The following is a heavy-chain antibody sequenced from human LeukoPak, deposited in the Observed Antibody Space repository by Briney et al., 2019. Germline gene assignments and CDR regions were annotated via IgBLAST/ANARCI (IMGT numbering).Heavy chain of an antibody. CDR3: ATLIYGGNHYFDC. J-gene: IGHJ4*02. CDR1: GGSISSSSYY. V-gene: IGHV4-39*01. Sequence: SETLSFTCTVSGGSISSSSYYWGWIRQPPGKGLEWIGSIYYSGSTYYNPSLKSRVTISVDTSKNQFSLELSSVTAADTAVYYCATLIYGGNHYFDCWGQGTLVTVSS. D-gene: IGHD4-23*01. CDR2: IYYSGST.